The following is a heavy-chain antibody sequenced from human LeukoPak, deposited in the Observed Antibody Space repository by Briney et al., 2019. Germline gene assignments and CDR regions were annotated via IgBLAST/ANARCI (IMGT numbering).Heavy chain of an antibody. CDR3: VRTHKDLVQWFDP. D-gene: IGHD2-8*01. Sequence: ASVKVSFKCSGYTFTSYGFSWVRQAPGQGLEWMGWISDYNGNTNYAQKLQGRVTMTTETSTSTAFMELRSLRSDDTAVYYCVRTHKDLVQWFDPCVQGTLVTVSS. CDR2: ISDYNGNT. CDR1: GYTFTSYG. V-gene: IGHV1-18*01. J-gene: IGHJ5*02.